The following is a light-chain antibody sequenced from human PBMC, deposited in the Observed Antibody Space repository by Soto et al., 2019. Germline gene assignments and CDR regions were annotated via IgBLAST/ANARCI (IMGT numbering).Light chain of an antibody. CDR3: QQYNNWPPWT. CDR2: GAS. V-gene: IGKV3-15*01. J-gene: IGKJ1*01. Sequence: EIVMTQSPATLSVSPGERATLSCRASQSVSSNLAWYQQKPGQAPRLLIYGASTRATGIPARFSGSGSGTKFSLTISSLQSEDVAVYNCQQYNNWPPWTFGQGTKVEIK. CDR1: QSVSSN.